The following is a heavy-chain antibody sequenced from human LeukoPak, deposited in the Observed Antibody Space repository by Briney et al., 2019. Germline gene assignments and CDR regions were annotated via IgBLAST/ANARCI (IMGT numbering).Heavy chain of an antibody. D-gene: IGHD6-19*01. CDR1: GGTFSSYA. J-gene: IGHJ3*02. Sequence: GASVKVSCKASGGTFSSYAISWVRQAPGRGLEWMGRIIPILGIANYAQKFQGRVTITADKSTSTAYMELSSLRSEDTAVYYCARMLAVASDAFDIWGQGTMVTVSS. CDR3: ARMLAVASDAFDI. CDR2: IIPILGIA. V-gene: IGHV1-69*04.